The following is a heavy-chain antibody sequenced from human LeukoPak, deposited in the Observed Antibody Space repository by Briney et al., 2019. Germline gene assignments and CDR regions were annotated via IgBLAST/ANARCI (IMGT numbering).Heavy chain of an antibody. CDR1: GFSLSTRGVG. D-gene: IGHD3-22*01. J-gene: IGHJ4*02. CDR2: IYWDDDR. V-gene: IGHV2-5*02. CDR3: AHDLGYDSSGYRRAFDY. Sequence: SGPTLVNPTQTLTLTCTSSGFSLSTRGVGVGWIRQPPGKALEWLALIYWDDDRRYSPSLKSRLTITKDTSKNQVVLTMTNMDPVDTATYYCAHDLGYDSSGYRRAFDYWGQGTLVTVSS.